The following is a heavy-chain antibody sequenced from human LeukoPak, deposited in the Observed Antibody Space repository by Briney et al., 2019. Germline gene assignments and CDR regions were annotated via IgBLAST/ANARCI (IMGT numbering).Heavy chain of an antibody. CDR2: INWNGGST. CDR1: GFTFDDYG. D-gene: IGHD3-22*01. V-gene: IGHV3-20*04. Sequence: GXXLRLSCAASGFTFDDYGMSWVRHAPGKGLEWVSGINWNGGSTGYADSVRGRFTISRDNAKNSLYLQMNSLRAEDTALYYCASSYDSSGYLFDYWGQGTLVTVSS. J-gene: IGHJ4*02. CDR3: ASSYDSSGYLFDY.